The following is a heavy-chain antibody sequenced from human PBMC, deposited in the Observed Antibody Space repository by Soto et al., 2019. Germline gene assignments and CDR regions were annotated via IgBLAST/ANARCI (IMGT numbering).Heavy chain of an antibody. CDR3: AKRGDTYSTSEDAFDI. V-gene: IGHV3-9*01. CDR2: ISWNSGSI. J-gene: IGHJ3*02. Sequence: EVQLVESGGGLVQPGRSLRLSCAASGFTFDDYAMHWVRQAPGKGLVWVSGISWNSGSIGYADSVKGRFTISRDNDKNSLYLQMNSLRAEDTALYYCAKRGDTYSTSEDAFDIWGQGTMVTVSS. D-gene: IGHD2-2*01. CDR1: GFTFDDYA.